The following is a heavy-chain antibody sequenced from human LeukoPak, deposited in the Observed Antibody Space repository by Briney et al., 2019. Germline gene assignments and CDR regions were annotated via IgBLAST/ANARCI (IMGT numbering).Heavy chain of an antibody. Sequence: ASVKVSCKASGYTFTSYDINGVRQATGQGREWMGWMNPYSGNTGYAQKFQGRVTITRNTSISTAYMGLSSLRSEDTAVYYCARDPYSGNYGTYYYYYMDVWGKGTTVTISS. CDR1: GYTFTSYD. CDR3: ARDPYSGNYGTYYYYYMDV. V-gene: IGHV1-8*03. J-gene: IGHJ6*03. CDR2: MNPYSGNT. D-gene: IGHD1-26*01.